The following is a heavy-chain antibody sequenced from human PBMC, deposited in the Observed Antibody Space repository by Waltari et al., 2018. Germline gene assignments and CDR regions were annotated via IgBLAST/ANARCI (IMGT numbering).Heavy chain of an antibody. Sequence: EVQLVESGGGLVQPGGSLRLPYAASGFPFSSSWMTWVRQAPGKGLEWVANINFDGSEQYYLDSVRGRFTISRDNARNSLYLQMDSLIADDAGVYYCARGSSYYVRFWEDWGQGTLVTVSS. J-gene: IGHJ4*02. CDR1: GFPFSSSW. CDR3: ARGSSYYVRFWED. V-gene: IGHV3-7*03. CDR2: INFDGSEQ. D-gene: IGHD3-10*01.